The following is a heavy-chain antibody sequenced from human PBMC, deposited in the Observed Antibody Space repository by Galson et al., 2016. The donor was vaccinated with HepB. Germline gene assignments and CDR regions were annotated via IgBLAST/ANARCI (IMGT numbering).Heavy chain of an antibody. CDR3: AHTVGATDY. D-gene: IGHD1-26*01. Sequence: PALVKPTQTLTLTCTFSGLSLTTSGVGVGWSRQPPGKALEWLAVIYWDDYKRYSPSLKSRLTITKGTSKNQVVLRMTNMDPVDTATYYCAHTVGATDYWGQGTLVTVSS. J-gene: IGHJ4*02. CDR1: GLSLTTSGVG. CDR2: IYWDDYK. V-gene: IGHV2-5*02.